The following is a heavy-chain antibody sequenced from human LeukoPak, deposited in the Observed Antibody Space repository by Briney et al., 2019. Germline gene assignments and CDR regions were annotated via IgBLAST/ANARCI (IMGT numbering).Heavy chain of an antibody. J-gene: IGHJ6*02. CDR3: ATAPILRGEGGEHYRYGMDV. CDR2: IYHNGTP. CDR1: VGPISSGNW. V-gene: IGHV4-4*02. Sequence: PSDTLSLTCAVSVGPISSGNWWSWVRQSPGKGLEWIGEIYHNGTPNYNPSLKSRVTISADTFKNHFSLKLTSVTAADTAVYYCATAPILRGEGGEHYRYGMDVWGQGTTVIVSS. D-gene: IGHD2-2*02.